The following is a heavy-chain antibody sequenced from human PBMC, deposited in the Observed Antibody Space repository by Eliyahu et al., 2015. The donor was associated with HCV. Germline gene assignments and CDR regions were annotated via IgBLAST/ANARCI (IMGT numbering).Heavy chain of an antibody. V-gene: IGHV3-48*02. CDR1: GFTFXSYS. Sequence: EVQLVESGGGLVQPGGSLRLSCXASGFTFXSYSMNWVRQAPGKGLXWVSYISSSSSTIYYADSVKGRFTISRDNAKNSLYLQMNSLRDEDTAVYYCATSVDYGDYVGYDYYYYGMDVWGQGTTVTVSS. CDR2: ISSSSSTI. D-gene: IGHD4-17*01. J-gene: IGHJ6*02. CDR3: ATSVDYGDYVGYDYYYYGMDV.